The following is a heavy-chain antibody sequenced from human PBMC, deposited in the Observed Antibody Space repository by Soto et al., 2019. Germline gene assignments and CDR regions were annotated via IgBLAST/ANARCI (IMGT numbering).Heavy chain of an antibody. D-gene: IGHD3-3*01. CDR2: IIPIFGTA. J-gene: IGHJ6*02. Sequence: SVKVSCKASGGTFSSYAISWVRQAPGQGLEWMGGIIPIFGTANYAQKFQGRVTITADESTSTAYMELSSLRSDDTAVYYCARGPARSFGGYYYYYCMDVWGRGTTVIFSS. CDR1: GGTFSSYA. CDR3: ARGPARSFGGYYYYYCMDV. V-gene: IGHV1-69*13.